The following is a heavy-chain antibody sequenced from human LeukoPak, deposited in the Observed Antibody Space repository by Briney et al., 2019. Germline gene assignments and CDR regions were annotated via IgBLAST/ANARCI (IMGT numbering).Heavy chain of an antibody. CDR1: GGTFSSYA. J-gene: IGHJ4*02. CDR3: ASVSRLVIGYFDY. V-gene: IGHV1-69*13. CDR2: IIPIFGTA. D-gene: IGHD3-9*01. Sequence: SVRVSCKASGGTFSSYAISWVRQAPGQGLEWMGGIIPIFGTANYAQKFQGRVTITADESTSTAYMELSSLRSEDTAVYYCASVSRLVIGYFDYWGQGTLVTVSS.